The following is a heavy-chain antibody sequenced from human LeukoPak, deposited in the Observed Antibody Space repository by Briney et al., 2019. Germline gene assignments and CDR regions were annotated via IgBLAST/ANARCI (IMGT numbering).Heavy chain of an antibody. CDR2: IRSDGSSA. CDR3: ARDYGMDV. Sequence: GESLRLSCAASGFTFSSYWMYWVRQAPRKGLVWVSRIRSDGSSADYAGSVKGRFTISRDNAKNTLYLQMNSLRAEDTAVYYCARDYGMDVWGQGTTVTVSS. J-gene: IGHJ6*02. CDR1: GFTFSSYW. V-gene: IGHV3-74*01.